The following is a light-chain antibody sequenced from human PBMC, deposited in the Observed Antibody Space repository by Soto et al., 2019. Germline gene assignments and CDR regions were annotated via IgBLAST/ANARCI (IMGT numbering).Light chain of an antibody. V-gene: IGKV3-20*01. Sequence: IVLTQSPGTLSLSPGERATLSCGASQSVTNNFLAWYQQKPGQAPRLLIYGASSRATGVPDRFSGSGSGTDFTLTISRXEPXXXXXXXXXQYGTPXFTFGPGTKVDIK. J-gene: IGKJ3*01. CDR1: QSVTNNF. CDR3: XQYGTPXFT. CDR2: GAS.